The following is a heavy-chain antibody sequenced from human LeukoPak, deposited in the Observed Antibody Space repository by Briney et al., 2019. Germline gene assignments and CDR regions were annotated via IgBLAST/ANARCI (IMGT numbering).Heavy chain of an antibody. Sequence: GASVKVSCKASGYTFTGYYMHWVRQAPGQGLEWMGWINPNSGGTNYAQKFQGRVTMTRDTSISTAYMELSSLRSDDTAVYYCASEKEYGSRDAGCFDYWGQGTLVTVSS. J-gene: IGHJ4*02. V-gene: IGHV1-2*02. CDR2: INPNSGGT. CDR1: GYTFTGYY. CDR3: ASEKEYGSRDAGCFDY. D-gene: IGHD6-13*01.